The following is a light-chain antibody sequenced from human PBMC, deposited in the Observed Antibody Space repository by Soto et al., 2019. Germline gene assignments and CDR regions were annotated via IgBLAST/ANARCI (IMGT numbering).Light chain of an antibody. Sequence: DIQMTQSPSTLSGSVGDRVTITCRASQTISSWLARYQQKPGKAPKLLIYKASTLKSEVPSRFSGSGSGTDFTFTISRLQPEDIATYYCQQYENLPTFGQGTRLEIK. V-gene: IGKV1-5*03. J-gene: IGKJ5*01. CDR2: KAS. CDR1: QTISSW. CDR3: QQYENLPT.